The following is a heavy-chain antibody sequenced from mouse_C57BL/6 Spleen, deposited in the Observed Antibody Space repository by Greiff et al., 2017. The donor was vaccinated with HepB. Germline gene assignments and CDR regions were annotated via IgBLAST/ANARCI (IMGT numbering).Heavy chain of an antibody. Sequence: EVKLMESGGGLVKPGGSLKLSCAASGFTFSSYAMSWVRQTPEKRLEWVATISDGGSYTYYPDNVKGRFTISRDNAKNNLYLQMSHLKSEDTAMYYCARDPSHYYGSSYRAMDYWGQGTSVTVS. CDR2: ISDGGSYT. CDR1: GFTFSSYA. D-gene: IGHD1-1*01. V-gene: IGHV5-4*01. J-gene: IGHJ4*01. CDR3: ARDPSHYYGSSYRAMDY.